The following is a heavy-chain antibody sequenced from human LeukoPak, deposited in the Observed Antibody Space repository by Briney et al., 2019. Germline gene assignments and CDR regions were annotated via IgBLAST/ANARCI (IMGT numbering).Heavy chain of an antibody. CDR3: AKTVTAIAPWYFDY. CDR1: AGSISSSSYY. D-gene: IGHD2-21*02. Sequence: SETMSLTCTVPAGSISSSSYYWGWIRQPPGKGLEWIGSMYYSGSTYYNPSLKSRVTMSVDTSKNQFSLKLSSVTAADTAVYYCAKTVTAIAPWYFDYWGQGTLVTVSS. CDR2: MYYSGST. J-gene: IGHJ4*02. V-gene: IGHV4-39*01.